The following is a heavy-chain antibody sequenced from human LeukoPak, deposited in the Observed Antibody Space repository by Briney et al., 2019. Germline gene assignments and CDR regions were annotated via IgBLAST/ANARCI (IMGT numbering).Heavy chain of an antibody. V-gene: IGHV4-61*02. J-gene: IGHJ6*03. CDR1: GGSISSSSYY. Sequence: SETLSLTCTVSGGSISSSSYYWSWIRQPAGKGLEWIGRIYTSGSTNYNPSLKSRVTMSVDTSKNQFSLKLSSVTAADTAVYYCARTRESAARYYYYYMDVWGKGTTVTVSS. CDR2: IYTSGST. CDR3: ARTRESAARYYYYYMDV. D-gene: IGHD2-2*01.